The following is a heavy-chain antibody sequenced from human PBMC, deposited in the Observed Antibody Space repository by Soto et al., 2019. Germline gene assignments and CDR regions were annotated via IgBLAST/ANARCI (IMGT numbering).Heavy chain of an antibody. D-gene: IGHD1-1*01. Sequence: ASVKVSCKASGYTFTGYYMHWVRQAPGQGLEWMGWISANNGDTHYAQKLQGRVTLTTDTSTSTVYMELRSLRSDDTAVYYCARKPTGQPFDYWGQGALVTVSS. CDR2: ISANNGDT. CDR3: ARKPTGQPFDY. CDR1: GYTFTGYY. V-gene: IGHV1-18*04. J-gene: IGHJ4*02.